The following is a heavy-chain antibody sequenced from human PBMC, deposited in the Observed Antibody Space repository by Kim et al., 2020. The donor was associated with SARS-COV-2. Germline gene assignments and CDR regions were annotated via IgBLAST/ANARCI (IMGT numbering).Heavy chain of an antibody. CDR1: GFTFSDYF. CDR3: ARETPDQSSSEFDS. J-gene: IGHJ4*02. D-gene: IGHD2-15*01. Sequence: GGSLRLSCAASGFTFSDYFMSWIRQAPGKGLEWVSYISSSGSTRKYADSVKGRFTISRDNAENSLYLQMDSLTVEDTAVYYCARETPDQSSSEFDSWGQGIQVTVSS. CDR2: ISSSGSTR. V-gene: IGHV3-11*01.